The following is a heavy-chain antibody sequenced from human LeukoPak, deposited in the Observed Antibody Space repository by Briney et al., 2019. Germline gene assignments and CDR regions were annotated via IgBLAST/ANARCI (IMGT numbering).Heavy chain of an antibody. CDR2: ISAYNGNT. J-gene: IGHJ4*02. CDR3: ARDRDLERRFESEPHFDY. CDR1: GFTFTAYG. D-gene: IGHD1-1*01. Sequence: GASVKVSCKASGFTFTAYGISWVRQAPGQGLEWMGWISAYNGNTNYAQKLQGRVTMTTDTSTSTAYMELRSLRSDDTAVYYCARDRDLERRFESEPHFDYWGQGTLVTVSS. V-gene: IGHV1-18*01.